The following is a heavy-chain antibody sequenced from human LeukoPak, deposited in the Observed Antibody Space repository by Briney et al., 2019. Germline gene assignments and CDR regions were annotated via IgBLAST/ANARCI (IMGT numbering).Heavy chain of an antibody. Sequence: GGSLRLSCVASGLTFSSYWMSWVRQAPGKGLEWVSAISGSGGSTYYADSVKGRFTISRDNSKNTLYLQMNSLRAEDTAVYYCAKVVRCSSTGCYFYFDYWGQGTLVTVSS. D-gene: IGHD2-2*01. J-gene: IGHJ4*02. CDR1: GLTFSSYW. CDR2: ISGSGGST. CDR3: AKVVRCSSTGCYFYFDY. V-gene: IGHV3-23*01.